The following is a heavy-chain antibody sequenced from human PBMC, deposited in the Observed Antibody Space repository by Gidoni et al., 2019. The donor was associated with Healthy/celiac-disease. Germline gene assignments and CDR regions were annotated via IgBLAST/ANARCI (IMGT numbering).Heavy chain of an antibody. J-gene: IGHJ3*02. V-gene: IGHV4-59*01. CDR3: ARIKPYYDSSGRTRSAFDI. CDR2: IYYSGST. CDR1: GGSIRSSS. D-gene: IGHD3-22*01. Sequence: VQLQEPGSGLVKPSDTLSLTCSASGGSIRSSSRSWIRQPPGKGLEWIGYIYYSGSTNYNPSLKSRVTISVDTSKNQFSLKLSSVTAADTAVYYCARIKPYYDSSGRTRSAFDIWGQGTMVTVSS.